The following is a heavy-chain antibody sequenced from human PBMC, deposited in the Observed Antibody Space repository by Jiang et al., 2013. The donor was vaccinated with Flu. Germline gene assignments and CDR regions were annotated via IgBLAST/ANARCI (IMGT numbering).Heavy chain of an antibody. Sequence: KGLEWVSYISSSGSTIYYADSVKGRFTISRDNAKNSLYLQMNSLRAEDTAVYYCASELGYCSSTSCFVDYYGMDVWGQGTTVTVSS. D-gene: IGHD2-2*01. V-gene: IGHV3-48*03. CDR3: ASELGYCSSTSCFVDYYGMDV. CDR2: ISSSGSTI. J-gene: IGHJ6*02.